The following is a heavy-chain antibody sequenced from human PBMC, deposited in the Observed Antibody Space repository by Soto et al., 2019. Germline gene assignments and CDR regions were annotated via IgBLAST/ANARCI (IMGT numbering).Heavy chain of an antibody. D-gene: IGHD4-17*01. CDR1: GGSISSGDYY. CDR3: AIYGGNAVYFAY. J-gene: IGHJ4*02. V-gene: IGHV4-30-4*01. Sequence: QVQLQESGPGLVKPSQTLSLTCTVSGGSISSGDYYWSWIRQPPGKGLEWIGYIYYSGSTYYNPSPTSRATISVETSKTHYTLKLSSVTAADTAVYSCAIYGGNAVYFAYWGQGTLVTVSS. CDR2: IYYSGST.